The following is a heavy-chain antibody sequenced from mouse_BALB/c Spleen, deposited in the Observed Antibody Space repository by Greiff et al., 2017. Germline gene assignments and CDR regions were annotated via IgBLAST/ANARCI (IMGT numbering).Heavy chain of an antibody. J-gene: IGHJ4*01. CDR1: GFTIKDSY. D-gene: IGHD2-2*01. Sequence: EVQLQQSGAELVKPGASVKLSCTASGFTIKDSYMHWVKQRPEQGLEWIGRIDPANGNTKYDPKFQGKATITADTSSNTAYLQLSSLTSEDTAVYYCASGYDYAMDYWGQGTSVTVSS. V-gene: IGHV14-3*02. CDR3: ASGYDYAMDY. CDR2: IDPANGNT.